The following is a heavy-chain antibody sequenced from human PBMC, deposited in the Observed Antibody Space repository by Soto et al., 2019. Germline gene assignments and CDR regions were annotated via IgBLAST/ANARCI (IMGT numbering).Heavy chain of an antibody. D-gene: IGHD6-19*01. CDR2: ISGSGGST. Sequence: EVQLLESGGGLVQPGGSLRLSCAASGFTFSSYAMSWVRQAPGKGLEWVSAISGSGGSTYYADSVKGRFTISRDNSKKTLYLQMNSLRAEDTAVDDCAKVSSGWYSNFDYWGQGTLVTVSS. J-gene: IGHJ4*02. CDR3: AKVSSGWYSNFDY. CDR1: GFTFSSYA. V-gene: IGHV3-23*01.